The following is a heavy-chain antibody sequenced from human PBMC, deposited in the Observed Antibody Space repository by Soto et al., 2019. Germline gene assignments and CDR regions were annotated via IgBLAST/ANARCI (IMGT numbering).Heavy chain of an antibody. J-gene: IGHJ4*02. Sequence: GGSLRLSCAASGFTVSSNYMSWVRQAPGKGLEWVSVIYSGGSTYYADSVKGRFTISRDNSKNTLYLQMNSLRAEDAAVYYCARSTTYYDFWSGYPEPQYDYWGQGTLVTVSS. D-gene: IGHD3-3*01. CDR3: ARSTTYYDFWSGYPEPQYDY. CDR1: GFTVSSNY. CDR2: IYSGGST. V-gene: IGHV3-53*01.